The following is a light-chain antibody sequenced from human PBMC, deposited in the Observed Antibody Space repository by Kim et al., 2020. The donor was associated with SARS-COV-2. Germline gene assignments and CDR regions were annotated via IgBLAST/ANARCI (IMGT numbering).Light chain of an antibody. CDR1: PGIRGY. V-gene: IGKV1-8*01. J-gene: IGKJ1*01. Sequence: SASAGDRVTLSCRASPGIRGYLAWYQQKPGKAPKLLIYDASTLQNGVPSRFSGSGSGTDYTLTIHSLQSEDFATYYCQQYYTYPRTFGQGTKVEI. CDR3: QQYYTYPRT. CDR2: DAS.